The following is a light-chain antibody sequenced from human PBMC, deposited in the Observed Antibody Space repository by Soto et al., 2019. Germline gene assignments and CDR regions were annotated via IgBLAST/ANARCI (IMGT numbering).Light chain of an antibody. V-gene: IGKV3-20*01. CDR2: GAS. Sequence: EIVLTQSPGTLSLSSGERATLSCRASQSVRSNYLAWYQQKPGHAPRLHIYGASSRATGIPDRFGGSGSGTDFTLTISRLEPEDFAVYYCQQYASSPLTVGGGLEVEIK. J-gene: IGKJ4*01. CDR3: QQYASSPLT. CDR1: QSVRSNY.